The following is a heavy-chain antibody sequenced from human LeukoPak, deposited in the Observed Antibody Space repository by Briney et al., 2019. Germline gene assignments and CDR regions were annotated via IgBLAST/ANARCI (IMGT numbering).Heavy chain of an antibody. J-gene: IGHJ4*02. CDR2: IYTSGST. V-gene: IGHV4-4*07. CDR3: AREVWGESGTYYIDY. Sequence: SETLSLTCTVSGGSISSYYWSWIRQPAGKGLEWIGRIYTSGSTNYNPSLKSRVTMSVDMSQNQFSLKLSSVTAADTAVYYCAREVWGESGTYYIDYWGQGTLVSVSS. D-gene: IGHD1-26*01. CDR1: GGSISSYY.